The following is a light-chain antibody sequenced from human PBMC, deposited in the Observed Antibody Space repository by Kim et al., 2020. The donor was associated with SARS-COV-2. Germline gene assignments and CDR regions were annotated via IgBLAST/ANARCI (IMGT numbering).Light chain of an antibody. V-gene: IGLV3-1*01. J-gene: IGLJ1*01. CDR1: KLDDKY. CDR3: QAWDAVTHV. Sequence: SYELTQPPSVSVSPGQTASITCSGDKLDDKYVNWYQQRPGQSPVLVIYQDYMRPSGIPERFSGSSSGNTATLTISGAQVMDEADYYCQAWDAVTHVFGPGTKVTVL. CDR2: QDY.